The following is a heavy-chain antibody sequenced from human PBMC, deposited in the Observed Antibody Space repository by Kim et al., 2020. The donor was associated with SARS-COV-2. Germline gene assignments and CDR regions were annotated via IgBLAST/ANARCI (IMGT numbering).Heavy chain of an antibody. J-gene: IGHJ6*02. CDR2: IRSRAYGGTT. CDR3: TPAQWFGEINPYCYYYSGMDV. D-gene: IGHD3-10*01. V-gene: IGHV3-49*02. Sequence: IRSRAYGGTTKYAASVKGRCTISRDDSKGIAYLQMNSLKSEDTAVYYCTPAQWFGEINPYCYYYSGMDVWGQGTTVTVSS.